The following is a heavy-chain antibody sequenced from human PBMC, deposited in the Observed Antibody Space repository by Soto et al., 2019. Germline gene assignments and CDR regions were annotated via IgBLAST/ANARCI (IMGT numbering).Heavy chain of an antibody. CDR2: ISGSGGST. J-gene: IGHJ3*02. CDR3: AKGRTYSRRNDAFDI. Sequence: EVQLLESGGGLVQPGGSLRLSCAASGFTFSSYAMSWVRQAPGKGLEWVSAISGSGGSTYYADSVKGRFTISRDNSKNTLDLQMNSLRAEDTAVDYCAKGRTYSRRNDAFDIWGQGTMVTVSS. V-gene: IGHV3-23*01. CDR1: GFTFSSYA. D-gene: IGHD6-13*01.